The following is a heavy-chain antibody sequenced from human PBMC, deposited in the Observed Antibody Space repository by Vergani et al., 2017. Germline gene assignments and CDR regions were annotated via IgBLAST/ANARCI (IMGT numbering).Heavy chain of an antibody. J-gene: IGHJ4*02. V-gene: IGHV1-46*03. CDR3: ARGDYGILTGYRY. CDR2: INPSGGHT. Sequence: HVQVVQSGAEVKKSGASVKVSCKTSGYTFRNYYMHCVRQAPGQGLEWMGIINPSGGHTNYAQKFQGRVTMTRDTSTSTVYMELSSLRSEDTAIYYCARGDYGILTGYRYWGQGTLVTVSA. CDR1: GYTFRNYY. D-gene: IGHD3-9*01.